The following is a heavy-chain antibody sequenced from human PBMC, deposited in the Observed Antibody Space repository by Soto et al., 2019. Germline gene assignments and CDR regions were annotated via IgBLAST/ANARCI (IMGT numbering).Heavy chain of an antibody. D-gene: IGHD3-10*01. Sequence: GASVKVSCKASGYTFTRYGISWVRHAPGQGLECMGWISAYNGNTNYAQKLQGRVTMTTDTSTSTAYMELRSLRSDDTAVYYCASPVAYGSGSYTAFDIWGQGTMVTVSS. J-gene: IGHJ3*02. CDR2: ISAYNGNT. CDR1: GYTFTRYG. CDR3: ASPVAYGSGSYTAFDI. V-gene: IGHV1-18*01.